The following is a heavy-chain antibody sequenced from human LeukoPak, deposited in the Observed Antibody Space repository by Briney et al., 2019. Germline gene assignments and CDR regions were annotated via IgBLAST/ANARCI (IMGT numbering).Heavy chain of an antibody. D-gene: IGHD6-19*01. CDR1: SGSISTSNYY. CDR2: IFYSGST. J-gene: IGHJ3*02. Sequence: SETLSLTCTVSSGSISTSNYYWGWVRQPPGKALEWIGNIFYSGSTYYSPSLKSRVTISLDTSRNQFSLKLSSVTAADTAVYYCARDSVAVAENAFDIWGQGTMVTVSS. CDR3: ARDSVAVAENAFDI. V-gene: IGHV4-39*07.